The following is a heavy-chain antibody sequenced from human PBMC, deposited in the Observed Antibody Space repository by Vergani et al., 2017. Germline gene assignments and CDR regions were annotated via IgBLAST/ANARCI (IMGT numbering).Heavy chain of an antibody. V-gene: IGHV1-2*02. CDR1: GYSFSTHA. CDR2: IKPQSGGR. D-gene: IGHD2-8*01. CDR3: ARYMMDLNGVFDL. J-gene: IGHJ4*03. Sequence: QVQLVQSGSELKKPGASVKVSCRASGYSFSTHALHWMRLAPGQGPEWMWWIKPQSGGRNAAAKFQGRVTLTRDTASRSVYLDLSRLTSHDTAVYFCARYMMDLNGVFDLWGRGTLVTVSS.